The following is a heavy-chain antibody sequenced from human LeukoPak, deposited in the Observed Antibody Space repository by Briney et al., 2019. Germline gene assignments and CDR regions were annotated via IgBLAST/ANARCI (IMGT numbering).Heavy chain of an antibody. V-gene: IGHV3-23*01. J-gene: IGHJ4*02. CDR1: GFTFSSYA. D-gene: IGHD1-1*01. CDR2: ISGSGGST. Sequence: GGSLRLSCAASGFTFSSYAMSWVRQAPGKGLEWVSTISGSGGSTYYADSVKGRFTISRDNSKNTVSLQMNSLSAEDTAVYYCAKEAVVPGTWSEYYFDYWGQGTLVTVSS. CDR3: AKEAVVPGTWSEYYFDY.